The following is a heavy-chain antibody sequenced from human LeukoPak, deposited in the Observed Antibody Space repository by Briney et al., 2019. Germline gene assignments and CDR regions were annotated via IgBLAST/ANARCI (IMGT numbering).Heavy chain of an antibody. D-gene: IGHD2-15*01. CDR2: ISGASGGNS. V-gene: IGHV3-23*01. Sequence: PGGSLRLSCAASGFIFSSYAMSWVRQAPGKGLEWVSVISGASGGNSYYADSVKGRFTISRDNSKNTLYLQMNSLRAEDTAVYYCAKLGSVVVVASTHDHWGQGTLVTVSS. J-gene: IGHJ4*02. CDR3: AKLGSVVVVASTHDH. CDR1: GFIFSSYA.